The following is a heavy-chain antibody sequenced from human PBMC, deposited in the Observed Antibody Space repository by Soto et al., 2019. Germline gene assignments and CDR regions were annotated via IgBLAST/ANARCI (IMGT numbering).Heavy chain of an antibody. CDR2: IYYSGST. CDR1: GGSISSGGYY. D-gene: IGHD5-12*01. J-gene: IGHJ4*02. CDR3: ARDGNSGYEYFDY. Sequence: SETLSLTCTVSGGSISSGGYYWSWIRQHPGKGLEWIGYIYYSGSTYYNPSLKSRVTISVDTSKNQFSLKLSSVTAADTAVYYCARDGNSGYEYFDYWGQGTLVTVSS. V-gene: IGHV4-31*03.